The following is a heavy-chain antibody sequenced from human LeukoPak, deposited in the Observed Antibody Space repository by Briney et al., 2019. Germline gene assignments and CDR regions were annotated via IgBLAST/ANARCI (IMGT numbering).Heavy chain of an antibody. J-gene: IGHJ4*02. CDR3: ARGRYCSGGSCYLPPPNLFDY. CDR1: GFTFSTYG. CDR2: IWYDGSNK. Sequence: GGSLRLSCAASGFTFSTYGMHWVRQAPGKGLEWVAVIWYDGSNKYYADSVKGRFTISRDNSKNTLYLQMNSLRAEDTAVYYCARGRYCSGGSCYLPPPNLFDYWGQGTLVTVPS. V-gene: IGHV3-33*01. D-gene: IGHD2-15*01.